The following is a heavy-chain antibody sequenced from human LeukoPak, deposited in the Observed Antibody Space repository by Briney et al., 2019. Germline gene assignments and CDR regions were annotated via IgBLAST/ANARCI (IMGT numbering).Heavy chain of an antibody. Sequence: GGSLRLSCAASGFTFSSYAMSWVRQAPGKGLEWVSAISGSGGSTYYADSVKGRFTTSRDNSKNTLYLQMNSLRAEDTAVYYCAKAQKQLWFSELAFDIWGQGTMVTVSS. CDR1: GFTFSSYA. CDR2: ISGSGGST. V-gene: IGHV3-23*01. J-gene: IGHJ3*02. D-gene: IGHD5-18*01. CDR3: AKAQKQLWFSELAFDI.